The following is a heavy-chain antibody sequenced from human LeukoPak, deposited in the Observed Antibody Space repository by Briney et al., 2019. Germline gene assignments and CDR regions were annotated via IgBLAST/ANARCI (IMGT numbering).Heavy chain of an antibody. V-gene: IGHV3-49*03. Sequence: GGSLRLSCTASGFTLADYAMSWFRQAPGKGLEWLGFIRGIAYGGTTQYAASVEGRFSISRDDSESIGYLQMNSLKTEDTAVYYCTRDTRGGGSPAGPLWGQGTLVTVSS. CDR2: IRGIAYGGTT. D-gene: IGHD2-2*01. CDR3: TRDTRGGGSPAGPL. J-gene: IGHJ4*02. CDR1: GFTLADYA.